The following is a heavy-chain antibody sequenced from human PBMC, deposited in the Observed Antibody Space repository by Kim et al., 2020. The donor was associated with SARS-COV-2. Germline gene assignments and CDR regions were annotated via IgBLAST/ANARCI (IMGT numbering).Heavy chain of an antibody. Sequence: SETLSLTCAVYGGSFSGYYWSWIRQPPGKGLEWIGEINHSGSTNYNPSLKSRVTISVDTSKNQFSLKLSSVTAADTAVYYCARGSSMITFGGATRLWFDPWGQGTLVTVSS. V-gene: IGHV4-34*01. CDR1: GGSFSGYY. J-gene: IGHJ5*02. CDR3: ARGSSMITFGGATRLWFDP. CDR2: INHSGST. D-gene: IGHD3-16*01.